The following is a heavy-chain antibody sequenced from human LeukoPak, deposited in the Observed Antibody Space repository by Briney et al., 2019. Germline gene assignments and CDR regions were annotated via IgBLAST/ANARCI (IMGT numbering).Heavy chain of an antibody. CDR3: ARFPEYFDY. CDR1: GGSISSSSYY. Sequence: SETLSLTCTVSGGSISSSSYYWGWIRQPPGKGLEWIGEINHSGSTNYNPSLKSRVTISVDTSKNQFSLKLSSVTAADTAVYYCARFPEYFDYWGQGTLVTVSS. CDR2: INHSGST. J-gene: IGHJ4*02. D-gene: IGHD1-14*01. V-gene: IGHV4-39*07.